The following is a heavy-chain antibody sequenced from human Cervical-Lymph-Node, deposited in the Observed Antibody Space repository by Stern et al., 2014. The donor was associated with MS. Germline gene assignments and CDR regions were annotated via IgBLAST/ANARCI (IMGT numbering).Heavy chain of an antibody. V-gene: IGHV7-4-1*02. CDR2: INTNTGNP. D-gene: IGHD3-22*01. Sequence: VQLVQSGSELKKPGASVKVSCKASGYSFTSYSMNWVRQAPGQGLEWMGWINTNTGNPTYAQGFTVQFVFSLDTSVSTAYLQISSLKAEDTAVYYCARYTYFYDSSGYYPDYWGQGTLVTVSS. J-gene: IGHJ4*02. CDR1: GYSFTSYS. CDR3: ARYTYFYDSSGYYPDY.